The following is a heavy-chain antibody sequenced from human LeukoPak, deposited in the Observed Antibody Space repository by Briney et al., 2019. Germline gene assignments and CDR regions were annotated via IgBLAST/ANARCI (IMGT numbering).Heavy chain of an antibody. D-gene: IGHD1-1*01. V-gene: IGHV5-51*01. CDR3: ASAAGTDGYFDY. Sequence: GQSRHSSSHGSAYSSTSYWIAWARYTPVQGLDWMGIIYPGDSDTRYSPSFQGQVTISADKSISTAYLQWSSLKASDTAMYYCASAAGTDGYFDYWGQGTLVTVSS. CDR1: AYSSTSYW. CDR2: IYPGDSDT. J-gene: IGHJ4*02.